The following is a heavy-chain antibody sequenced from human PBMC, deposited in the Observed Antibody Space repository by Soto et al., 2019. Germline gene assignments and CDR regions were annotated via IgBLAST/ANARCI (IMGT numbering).Heavy chain of an antibody. CDR1: GGSISSYY. Sequence: GGTSETLSLTCTVSGGSISSYYWSWIRQLPGKGLEWIGYIYYSGSTNYTPSLKSRVTISVDTSKNQFSLKLSSVTAADTAVYYCARDVRVGATIHNWFDPRGQGTLVPVSS. V-gene: IGHV4-59*01. CDR2: IYYSGST. D-gene: IGHD1-26*01. CDR3: ARDVRVGATIHNWFDP. J-gene: IGHJ5*02.